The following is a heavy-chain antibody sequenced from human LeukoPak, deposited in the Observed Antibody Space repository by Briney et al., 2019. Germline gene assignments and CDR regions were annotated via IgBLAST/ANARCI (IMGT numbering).Heavy chain of an antibody. Sequence: PSETLSLTCTVSGGSISSYYWSWIRQPPGKGLEWIGYILNIGSTNYNPSLKSRVTISLDTSKNQFSLKLSSVTAADTDVYYCARHVTVASRGFDYWGQGTLVTVSS. J-gene: IGHJ4*02. CDR3: ARHVTVASRGFDY. V-gene: IGHV4-59*08. D-gene: IGHD5-12*01. CDR1: GGSISSYY. CDR2: ILNIGST.